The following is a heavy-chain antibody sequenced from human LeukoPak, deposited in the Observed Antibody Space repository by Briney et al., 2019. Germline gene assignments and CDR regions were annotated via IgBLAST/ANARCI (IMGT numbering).Heavy chain of an antibody. CDR3: ARLAFRNYGFDY. D-gene: IGHD1-14*01. V-gene: IGHV4-39*01. CDR2: IYYSGST. J-gene: IGHJ4*02. Sequence: SETLSLTCTVSGGSISSSSYYWGWIRQPPGKGLEWIGSIYYSGSTYYNPSLKSRVTISVNTSKNQFSLKLSSVTAADTAVYYCARLAFRNYGFDYWGQGTLVTVSS. CDR1: GGSISSSSYY.